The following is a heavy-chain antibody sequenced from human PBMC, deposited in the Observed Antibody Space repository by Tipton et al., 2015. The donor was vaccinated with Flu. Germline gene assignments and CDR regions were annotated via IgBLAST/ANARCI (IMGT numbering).Heavy chain of an antibody. Sequence: LRLSCAVSGYSIGNGYYWGWIRQAPGKGLEWIASIYHSGTTYYNPSLKSRVTISVDTSKNQFYLKLNSVTAADTAVYYCARRQSTSPWGLDYFDFWGRGTLVTVSS. CDR3: ARRQSTSPWGLDYFDF. J-gene: IGHJ4*02. D-gene: IGHD2-2*01. CDR2: IYHSGTT. CDR1: GYSIGNGYY. V-gene: IGHV4-38-2*01.